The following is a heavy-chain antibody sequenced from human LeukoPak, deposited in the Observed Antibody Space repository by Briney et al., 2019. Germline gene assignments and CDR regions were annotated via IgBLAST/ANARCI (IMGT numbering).Heavy chain of an antibody. CDR2: IYHSGST. CDR3: ARRKSGYCSSTSCYQAYNWFDP. D-gene: IGHD2-2*03. CDR1: GGSISSSSYY. Sequence: SETLSLTCNVSGGSISSSSYYWGWIRQPSGKGLEWIGSIYHSGSTYYNPSLKSRVTISADTSKNQFSLKLNSVTAADTAVYYCARRKSGYCSSTSCYQAYNWFDPWGQGTLVTVSS. J-gene: IGHJ5*02. V-gene: IGHV4-39*01.